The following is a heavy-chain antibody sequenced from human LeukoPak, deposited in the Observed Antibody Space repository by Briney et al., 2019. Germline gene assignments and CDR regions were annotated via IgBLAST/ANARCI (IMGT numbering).Heavy chain of an antibody. CDR2: IYYSGST. CDR3: ATPTYCSGGSCFPKYFQH. J-gene: IGHJ1*01. D-gene: IGHD2-15*01. Sequence: PSETLSLTCTVSGGSISSYYWSWIRPPPGKGLEWIGYIYYSGSTNHNPSLKSRVTISVDTSKNQFSLKLSSVTAADTAVYYCATPTYCSGGSCFPKYFQHWGQGTLVAVSS. CDR1: GGSISSYY. V-gene: IGHV4-59*08.